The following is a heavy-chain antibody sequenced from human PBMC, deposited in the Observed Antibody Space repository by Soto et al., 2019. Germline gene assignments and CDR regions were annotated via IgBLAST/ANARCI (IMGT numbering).Heavy chain of an antibody. J-gene: IGHJ6*02. V-gene: IGHV3-11*06. Sequence: PGGSLRLSCAASGFTFSDYYMSWIRQAPGKGLEWVSYISSSSSYTNYADSVKGRFTISRDNAKNSLYLQMNSLRAEDTAVYYCAKSTMIGKIFAYGMDVWGQGTTVTVSS. CDR1: GFTFSDYY. D-gene: IGHD3-22*01. CDR2: ISSSSSYT. CDR3: AKSTMIGKIFAYGMDV.